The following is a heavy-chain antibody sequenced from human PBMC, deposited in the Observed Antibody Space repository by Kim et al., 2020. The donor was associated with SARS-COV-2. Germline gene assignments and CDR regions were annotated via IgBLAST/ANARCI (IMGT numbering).Heavy chain of an antibody. V-gene: IGHV3-53*01. J-gene: IGHJ6*03. Sequence: GGSLRLSCAASGFSVSSNYMSWVRQAPGKGLEWVSVISSDGVTYFADSVKGRFTISRDNSKNTLFLQMNSLRADDTAVYYCGRESPLVVPATLDDYYY. D-gene: IGHD2-15*01. CDR2: ISSDGVT. CDR3: GRESPLVVPATLDDYYY. CDR1: GFSVSSNY.